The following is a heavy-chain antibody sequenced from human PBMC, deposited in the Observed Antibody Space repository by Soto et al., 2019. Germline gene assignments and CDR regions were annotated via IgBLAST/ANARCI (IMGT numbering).Heavy chain of an antibody. D-gene: IGHD6-19*01. CDR3: ARAVAVAADFDY. J-gene: IGHJ4*02. CDR1: GYTFTSYA. CDR2: INAGNGNT. V-gene: IGHV1-3*01. Sequence: GASVKVSCKASGYTFTSYAMLWVRQAPGQRLEWMGWINAGNGNTKYSQKFQGRVTITRDTSASTAYMELSSLRSEDTAVYYCARAVAVAADFDYWGQGTLVTVSS.